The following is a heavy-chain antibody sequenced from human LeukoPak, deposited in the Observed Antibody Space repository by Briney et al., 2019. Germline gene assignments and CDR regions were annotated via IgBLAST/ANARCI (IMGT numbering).Heavy chain of an antibody. Sequence: GGSLRLSCAASGFSFPNYAMAWVRQAPGKGLEWVSTINAARNTYYADSMKGRFTISRDNSKNTLYLQMNSLRAEDTAVYYCAKDQDYGDYFDYWGQGTLVTVSS. CDR3: AKDQDYGDYFDY. D-gene: IGHD4-17*01. CDR1: GFSFPNYA. J-gene: IGHJ4*02. V-gene: IGHV3-23*01. CDR2: INAARNT.